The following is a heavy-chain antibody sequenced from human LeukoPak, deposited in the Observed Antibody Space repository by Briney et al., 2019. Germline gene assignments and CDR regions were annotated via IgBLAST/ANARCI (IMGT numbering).Heavy chain of an antibody. Sequence: PGRSLRLSCAASGFTFSSYAMHWVRQAPGKGLEWVAVISYDGSNKYYADSVKGRFTISRDNSKNTLYLQMNSLRAEDTAVYYCAKVGGSWAGDDYWGQGTLVTVSS. J-gene: IGHJ4*02. CDR2: ISYDGSNK. CDR1: GFTFSSYA. V-gene: IGHV3-30-3*01. CDR3: AKVGGSWAGDDY. D-gene: IGHD6-13*01.